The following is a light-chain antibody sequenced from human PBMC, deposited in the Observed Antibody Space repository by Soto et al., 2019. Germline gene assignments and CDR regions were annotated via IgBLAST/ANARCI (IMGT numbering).Light chain of an antibody. CDR3: QQYNNWST. CDR1: QTVTND. J-gene: IGKJ5*01. CDR2: GAS. Sequence: EVVLTQSPGTLSLSPWEIVTLSCRASQTVTNDYLAWYQQKDGQAPRLLIYGASTRATGIPARFSGSGSGTEFTLTISSLQSEDFAIYYCQQYNNWSTFGQGTRLEIK. V-gene: IGKV3-15*01.